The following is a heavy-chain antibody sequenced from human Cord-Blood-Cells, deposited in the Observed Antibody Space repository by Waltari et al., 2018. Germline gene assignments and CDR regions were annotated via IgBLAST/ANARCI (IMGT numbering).Heavy chain of an antibody. Sequence: QVQLQESGPGLVKPSETLSLTCTVSGGSISSHYWSSIRHPPGKGLEWIGYIYSSGSTNYNPSLKSRVTISVDTSKNQFSLKLSSVTAADTAVYYCARGREGSSSWYYFDYWGQGTLVTVSS. CDR2: IYSSGST. CDR1: GGSISSHY. D-gene: IGHD6-13*01. CDR3: ARGREGSSSWYYFDY. J-gene: IGHJ4*02. V-gene: IGHV4-59*11.